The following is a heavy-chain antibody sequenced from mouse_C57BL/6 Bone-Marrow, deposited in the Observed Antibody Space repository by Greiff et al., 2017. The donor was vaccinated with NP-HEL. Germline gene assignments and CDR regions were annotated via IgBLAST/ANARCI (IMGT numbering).Heavy chain of an antibody. D-gene: IGHD1-1*01. V-gene: IGHV5-17*01. CDR3: ARRRFTTVVAGAMDY. J-gene: IGHJ4*01. CDR1: GFTFSDYG. Sequence: EVQGVESGGGLVKPGGSLKLSCAASGFTFSDYGMHWVRQAPEKGLEWVAYISSGSSTIYYADTVKGRFTISRDNAKNTLFLQMTSLRSEDTAMYYCARRRFTTVVAGAMDYWGQGTSVTVSS. CDR2: ISSGSSTI.